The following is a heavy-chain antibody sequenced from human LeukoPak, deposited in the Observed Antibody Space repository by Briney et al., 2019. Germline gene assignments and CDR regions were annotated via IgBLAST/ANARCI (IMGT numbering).Heavy chain of an antibody. CDR3: ARGPYYYGRNWFDP. Sequence: SETLSLTCTVSGGSISSYYWSWIRQPPGKGLEWIGYIYTSGSTNYNPSLKSRVTISVDTSKNQFSLKLSSVTAADTAVYYCARGPYYYGRNWFDPWGQGTLVTVSS. V-gene: IGHV4-4*09. CDR1: GGSISSYY. D-gene: IGHD3-10*01. CDR2: IYTSGST. J-gene: IGHJ5*02.